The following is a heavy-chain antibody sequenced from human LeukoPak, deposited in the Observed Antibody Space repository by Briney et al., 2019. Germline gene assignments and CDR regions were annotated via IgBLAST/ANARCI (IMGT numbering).Heavy chain of an antibody. V-gene: IGHV3-11*01. D-gene: IGHD1-1*01. Sequence: GGSLRLSCAASGFTFSDYNMNWIRQAPGKGLEWVSYIGSSGSTIHYADSVKGRFTISRDNAKNSLYLQMNSLRPEDTAVYYCARTRWARLGGDCWGQGALVTASS. CDR1: GFTFSDYN. CDR3: ARTRWARLGGDC. CDR2: IGSSGSTI. J-gene: IGHJ4*02.